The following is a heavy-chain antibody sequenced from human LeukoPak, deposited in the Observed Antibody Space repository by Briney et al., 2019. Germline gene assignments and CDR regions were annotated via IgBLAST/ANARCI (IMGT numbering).Heavy chain of an antibody. J-gene: IGHJ4*02. V-gene: IGHV4-34*01. CDR3: ARGRDRSKAGDH. CDR2: IHPHGIF. Sequence: PSETLSLTCAVYGGSCDDYYCSWIRQPPGQGLEWIGEIHPHGIFYYNSSLTSRVTISIDTSNSQFSLRLTSVTAADTAFYYCARGRDRSKAGDHWGQGSLVTVSS. D-gene: IGHD5-24*01. CDR1: GGSCDDYY.